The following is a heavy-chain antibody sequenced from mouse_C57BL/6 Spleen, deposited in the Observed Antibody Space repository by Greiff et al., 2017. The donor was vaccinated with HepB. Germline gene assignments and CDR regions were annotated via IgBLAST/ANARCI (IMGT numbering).Heavy chain of an antibody. CDR1: GYTFTSYW. V-gene: IGHV1-55*01. J-gene: IGHJ4*01. CDR2: IYPGSGST. Sequence: VQLQQPGAELVKPGASVKMSCKASGYTFTSYWITWVKQRPGQGLEWIGEIYPGSGSTNYNEKFKSKATLTVDTSSSTAYMQLSSLTSEDSAVYYCARLRFQYYYAMDYWGQGTSVTVSS. CDR3: ARLRFQYYYAMDY.